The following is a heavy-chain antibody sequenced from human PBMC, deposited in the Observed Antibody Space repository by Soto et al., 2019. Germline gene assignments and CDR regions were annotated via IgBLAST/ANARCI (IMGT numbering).Heavy chain of an antibody. CDR3: AKDVTLMVYAIPAGYYYYGMDV. CDR1: GFTFSSYG. V-gene: IGHV3-30*18. J-gene: IGHJ6*02. D-gene: IGHD2-8*01. CDR2: ISYDGSNK. Sequence: GGSLRLSCAASGFTFSSYGMHWVRQAPGKGLEWVAVISYDGSNKYYADSVKGRFTISRDNSKNTLYLQMNSLRAEDTAVYYCAKDVTLMVYAIPAGYYYYGMDVWGQGTTVTVSS.